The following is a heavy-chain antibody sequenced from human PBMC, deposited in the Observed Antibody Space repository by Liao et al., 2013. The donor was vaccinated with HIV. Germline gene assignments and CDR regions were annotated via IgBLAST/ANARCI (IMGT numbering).Heavy chain of an antibody. Sequence: QVQLQESGPGLVKPSETLSLTCTVSGGSISNYYWTWIRQSAGQGLEWIGRISTSGSSNYNSSLKSRVTMSIDTSKSQVSLKVRSVTAADTAVYFCARVRLAVPGVDAFDIWAKGNGHRLF. CDR2: ISTSGSS. J-gene: IGHJ3*02. D-gene: IGHD6-19*01. V-gene: IGHV4-4*07. CDR1: GGSISNYY. CDR3: ARVRLAVPGVDAFDI.